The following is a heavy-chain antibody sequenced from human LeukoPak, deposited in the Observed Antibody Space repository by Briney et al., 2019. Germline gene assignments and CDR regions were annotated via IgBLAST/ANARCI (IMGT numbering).Heavy chain of an antibody. CDR2: ISSSGSTI. CDR3: ARDQNDFWSGPDDY. D-gene: IGHD3-3*01. V-gene: IGHV3-11*01. Sequence: GGSLRLSCAASGFTFSDYYMSWIRQAPGKGLEWVSYISSSGSTIYYADSVKGRFTISRDDAKNSLYLQMNSLRAEDTAVYYCARDQNDFWSGPDDYWGQGTLVTVSS. J-gene: IGHJ4*02. CDR1: GFTFSDYY.